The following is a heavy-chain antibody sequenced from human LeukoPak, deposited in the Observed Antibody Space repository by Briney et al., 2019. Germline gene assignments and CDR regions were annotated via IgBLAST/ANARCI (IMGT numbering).Heavy chain of an antibody. Sequence: SETLSLTCAVYGGSFSGYYWSWLRQPPGKGLEWIGEINHSGSTNYNPSLKSRVTISVDTSKNQFSLKLSSVTAADTAVYYCARGRRQLWLRPYNWFDPWGQGTLVTVSS. CDR2: INHSGST. J-gene: IGHJ5*02. D-gene: IGHD5-18*01. CDR1: GGSFSGYY. CDR3: ARGRRQLWLRPYNWFDP. V-gene: IGHV4-34*01.